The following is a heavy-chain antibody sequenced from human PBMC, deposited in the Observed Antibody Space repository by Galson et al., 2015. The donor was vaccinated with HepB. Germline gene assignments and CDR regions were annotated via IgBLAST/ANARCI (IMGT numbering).Heavy chain of an antibody. CDR3: ARGRGYGIEVEQLHAFDI. J-gene: IGHJ3*02. CDR1: GYTFTSYG. D-gene: IGHD3-22*01. Sequence: SVKVSCKASGYTFTSYGISWVRQAPGQGLEWMGWISAYNGNTNYAQKLQGRVTMTTDTSTSTAYMELRSLRSDDTAVYYCARGRGYGIEVEQLHAFDIWGQGTMVTVSS. CDR2: ISAYNGNT. V-gene: IGHV1-18*01.